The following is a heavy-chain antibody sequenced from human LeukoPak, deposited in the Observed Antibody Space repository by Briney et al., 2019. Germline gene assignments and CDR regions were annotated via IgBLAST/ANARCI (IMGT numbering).Heavy chain of an antibody. CDR3: AKANYYDSSGYYENLDY. Sequence: AGGSLRLSCAASGFTVSSDYMSWVRQAPGKGLEWVSVINSGGSTYYADSVKGRFTISRDNSKNTLYLHMNSLRAEDTAVYYCAKANYYDSSGYYENLDYWGQGTLVTVSS. J-gene: IGHJ4*02. V-gene: IGHV3-53*01. CDR2: INSGGST. D-gene: IGHD3-22*01. CDR1: GFTVSSDY.